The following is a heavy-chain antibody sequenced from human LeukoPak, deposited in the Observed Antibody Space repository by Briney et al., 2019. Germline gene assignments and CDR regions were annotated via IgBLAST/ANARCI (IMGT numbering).Heavy chain of an antibody. Sequence: SETLSLTCTVSGGSISSYYCNWIRQPPGKGLEWIGNIYYSGSTKYNPSLKSRITISVDTSKNQFSLKLSSVTAADTAVYYCARGGGGTAYFDYWGQGSLVTVSS. CDR1: GGSISSYY. D-gene: IGHD2-21*02. CDR3: ARGGGGTAYFDY. V-gene: IGHV4-59*01. J-gene: IGHJ4*02. CDR2: IYYSGST.